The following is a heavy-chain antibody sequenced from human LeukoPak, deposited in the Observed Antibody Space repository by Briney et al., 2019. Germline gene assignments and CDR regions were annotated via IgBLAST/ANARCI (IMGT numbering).Heavy chain of an antibody. CDR3: ARDKPEYRGYCSGGSCSWVDY. V-gene: IGHV3-7*01. CDR1: GFTFSSYW. D-gene: IGHD2-15*01. Sequence: GGSLRLSCAASGFTFSSYWMSWVRQAPGKGLEGVANIKQDGSEKYYVDSVKGRFTISRDNAKNSLYLQMNSLRAEDTAVYYCARDKPEYRGYCSGGSCSWVDYWGQGTLVTVSS. CDR2: IKQDGSEK. J-gene: IGHJ4*02.